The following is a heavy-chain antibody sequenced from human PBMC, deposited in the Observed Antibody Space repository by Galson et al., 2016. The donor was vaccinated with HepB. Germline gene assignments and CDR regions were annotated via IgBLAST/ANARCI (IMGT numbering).Heavy chain of an antibody. Sequence: SVKVSCKASGGPISNYVFSWVRQAPGQGLEWMGGIVPILGTPNYAQNFQDRVTITADESTSTAYMELSSLRSDDTAVYYCATTRSWLQSNWFDPWGQGTLVIVSS. D-gene: IGHD5-24*01. J-gene: IGHJ5*02. V-gene: IGHV1-69*13. CDR3: ATTRSWLQSNWFDP. CDR2: IVPILGTP. CDR1: GGPISNYV.